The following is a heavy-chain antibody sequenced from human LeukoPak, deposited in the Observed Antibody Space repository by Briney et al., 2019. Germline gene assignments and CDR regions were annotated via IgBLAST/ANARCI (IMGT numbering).Heavy chain of an antibody. CDR1: GYTFTSYY. CDR2: INPSGGST. Sequence: ASVKVSCKASGYTFTSYYMHWVRQAPGQGLEWMGIINPSGGSTSYAQKFQGRVTMTTDTSTSTAYMELRSLRSDDTAVYYCASRATGVDYWGQGTLVTVSS. CDR3: ASRATGVDY. V-gene: IGHV1-46*01. D-gene: IGHD4-11*01. J-gene: IGHJ4*02.